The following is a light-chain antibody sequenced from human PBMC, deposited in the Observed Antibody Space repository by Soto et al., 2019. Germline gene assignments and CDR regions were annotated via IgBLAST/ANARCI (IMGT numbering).Light chain of an antibody. CDR2: GAS. Sequence: EIVMTQSPATLSVSPGERATLSCRASQSISSELAWYQQKPGQPPRLLIYGASTRATGVPARFTGSGSGSDLTITISGLQSEDFAVYYCQQGHNWPLTFGQGTRLEI. J-gene: IGKJ2*01. CDR1: QSISSE. V-gene: IGKV3-15*01. CDR3: QQGHNWPLT.